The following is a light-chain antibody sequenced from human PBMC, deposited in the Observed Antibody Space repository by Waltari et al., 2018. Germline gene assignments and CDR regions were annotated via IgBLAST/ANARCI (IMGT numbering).Light chain of an antibody. CDR3: QQSYSTPQT. CDR1: QTISSY. CDR2: GAY. Sequence: DVQMTQSPSSLSASVGGRVTITCRASQTISSYLNWYQQRPGKAPKLLIYGAYSLQSVVPPRFSGSGSETDFTLTISSLQPEDFATYYCQQSYSTPQTFGQGTKVEIK. J-gene: IGKJ1*01. V-gene: IGKV1-39*01.